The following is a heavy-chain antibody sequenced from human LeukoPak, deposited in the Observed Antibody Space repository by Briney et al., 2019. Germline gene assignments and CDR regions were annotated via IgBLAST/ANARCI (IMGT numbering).Heavy chain of an antibody. V-gene: IGHV4-34*09. CDR1: GGSFSGYY. Sequence: MPSETLSLTCAVYGGSFSGYYWSWIRQPPGKGLEWIGEINHSGSTNYNPSLKSRVTISVDTSKNQFSLKLSSVTAADTAVYYCAGRVYYYGSGGFDYWGQGTLVTVSS. CDR2: INHSGST. CDR3: AGRVYYYGSGGFDY. D-gene: IGHD3-10*01. J-gene: IGHJ4*02.